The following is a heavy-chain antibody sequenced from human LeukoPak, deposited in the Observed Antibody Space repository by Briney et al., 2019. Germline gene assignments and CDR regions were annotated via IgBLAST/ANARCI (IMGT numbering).Heavy chain of an antibody. J-gene: IGHJ6*03. CDR2: IIPIFGTA. CDR1: GGTFTSYA. Sequence: SVKVSCKASGGTFTSYAISWVRQAPGQGLEWMGGIIPIFGTANYAQKFQGRVTITADESTSTAYMELSSLRSEDTAVYYCARDVRYCSSTSCHWDYYYMDAWGKGTTVTVSS. D-gene: IGHD2-2*01. CDR3: ARDVRYCSSTSCHWDYYYMDA. V-gene: IGHV1-69*01.